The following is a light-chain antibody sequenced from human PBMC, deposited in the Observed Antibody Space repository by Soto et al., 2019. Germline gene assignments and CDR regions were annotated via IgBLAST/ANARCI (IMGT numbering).Light chain of an antibody. CDR3: QQRSNLMYT. J-gene: IGKJ2*01. CDR2: DAS. Sequence: EIVLTQSPATLSLSPGERATLSCRASQSVSSYLAWYQPKPGQAPRLLIYDASARATGIPARFSGSGSGTDFTLTISSLEPEDFAVYYCQQRSNLMYTFGQGTKLEIK. CDR1: QSVSSY. V-gene: IGKV3-11*01.